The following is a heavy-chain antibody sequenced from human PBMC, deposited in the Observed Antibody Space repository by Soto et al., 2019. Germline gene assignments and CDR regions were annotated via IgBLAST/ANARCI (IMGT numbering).Heavy chain of an antibody. CDR1: GGSISSYY. CDR3: ARRYGSVFDY. Sequence: QVQLQESGPGLVKPSETLSLTCTASGGSISSYYWSWIRQPPGKGLEWIGYIYYSGSTQYNPSLKSRVTTSVDTSKNQFSLKLSSVTAADTAVYYCARRYGSVFDYWGQGTLVTVSS. V-gene: IGHV4-59*01. D-gene: IGHD6-19*01. CDR2: IYYSGST. J-gene: IGHJ4*02.